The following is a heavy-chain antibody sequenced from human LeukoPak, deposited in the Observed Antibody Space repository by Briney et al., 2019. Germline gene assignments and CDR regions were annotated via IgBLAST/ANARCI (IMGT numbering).Heavy chain of an antibody. V-gene: IGHV1-69*13. D-gene: IGHD6-19*01. CDR3: AGGTIAVAGTLGDAFDI. CDR2: IIPIFGTA. Sequence: SVKVSCKASGGTFSSYAISWVRQAPGQGLEWMGGIIPIFGTANYAQKFQGRVTITADESTSTAYMELSSLRSEDTAVYYCAGGTIAVAGTLGDAFDIWGQGTMVTVSS. J-gene: IGHJ3*02. CDR1: GGTFSSYA.